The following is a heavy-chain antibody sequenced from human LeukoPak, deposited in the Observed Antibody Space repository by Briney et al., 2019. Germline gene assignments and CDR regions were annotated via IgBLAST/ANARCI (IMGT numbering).Heavy chain of an antibody. CDR1: GYSFTSDY. D-gene: IGHD6-13*01. J-gene: IGHJ2*01. CDR3: ARDKSNSSSWPFDL. Sequence: ASVKVSCKASGYSFTSDYLHWVRQAPGQGLEWIGMINPSDARTTYAQKFQGRVTMTRDTSPTTVYMEMSSLRSDDTAVFYCARDKSNSSSWPFDLWGRGTLVTVSS. CDR2: INPSDART. V-gene: IGHV1-46*01.